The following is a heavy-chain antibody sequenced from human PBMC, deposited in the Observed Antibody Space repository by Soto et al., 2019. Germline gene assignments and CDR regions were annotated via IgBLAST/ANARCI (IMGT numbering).Heavy chain of an antibody. CDR3: ARNHRYCSGSSCRPYYYYYGMDV. CDR2: ISGTSDYI. D-gene: IGHD2-15*01. J-gene: IGHJ6*02. CDR1: GFTLSSYR. Sequence: GGSLRLSCAASGFTLSSYRMNWVRQAPGRGLEWVAAISGTSDYIYYADSVKGRFTISRDNAKTSLYIQMNSLRAEDTAVYYCARNHRYCSGSSCRPYYYYYGMDVWGQGTTVTVSS. V-gene: IGHV3-21*01.